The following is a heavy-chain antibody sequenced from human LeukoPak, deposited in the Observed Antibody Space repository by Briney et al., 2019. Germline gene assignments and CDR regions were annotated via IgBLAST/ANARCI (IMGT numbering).Heavy chain of an antibody. CDR3: ARAAYCGGDCQYHYYMDV. CDR1: GFTFSSYS. D-gene: IGHD2-21*01. V-gene: IGHV3-21*01. J-gene: IGHJ6*03. CDR2: ISSSSSYI. Sequence: GESLRLSCAASGFTFSSYSMNWVRQAPGKGLEWVSYISSSSSYIYYADSVKGRFTISRDNAKNSLYLQMNSLRAEDTAVYYCARAAYCGGDCQYHYYMDVWGKGTTFTVSS.